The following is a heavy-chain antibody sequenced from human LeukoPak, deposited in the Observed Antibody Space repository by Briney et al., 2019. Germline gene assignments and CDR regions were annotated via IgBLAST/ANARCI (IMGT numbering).Heavy chain of an antibody. Sequence: RRASVKVSCKASGYTFTSYGISWVRQAPGQGLEWMGWISAYNGNTNYAQKLQGRVTMTTDTCTSTAYMELRSLRSDDTAVYYCARDIVVVPAAILPHFDYWGQGTLVTVSS. J-gene: IGHJ4*02. D-gene: IGHD2-2*01. V-gene: IGHV1-18*01. CDR3: ARDIVVVPAAILPHFDY. CDR1: GYTFTSYG. CDR2: ISAYNGNT.